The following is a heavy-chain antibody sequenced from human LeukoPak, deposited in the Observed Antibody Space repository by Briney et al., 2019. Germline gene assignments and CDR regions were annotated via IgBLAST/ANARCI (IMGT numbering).Heavy chain of an antibody. CDR2: ISYDGSNK. CDR3: AREVRRGSDYFDY. V-gene: IGHV3-30*03. CDR1: GFTFSSYG. J-gene: IGHJ4*02. D-gene: IGHD1-26*01. Sequence: GGSLRLSCAASGFTFSSYGMHWVRQAPGKGLEWVAVISYDGSNKYYADSVKGRFTISRDNAKNSLYLQMNSLRAEDTAFYYCAREVRRGSDYFDYWGQGTLVTVSS.